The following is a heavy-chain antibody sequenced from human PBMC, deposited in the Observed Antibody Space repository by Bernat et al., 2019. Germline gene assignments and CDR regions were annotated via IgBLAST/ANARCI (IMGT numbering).Heavy chain of an antibody. CDR2: IYTSGST. D-gene: IGHD3-3*01. CDR3: ARGAGYYDFWSGYYGDAFDI. Sequence: QMQLQESGPGLVKPSETLSLTCTVSGGSISSYYWSWIRQPAGKGLEWIGRIYTSGSTNYNPSLKSRVTMSVDTSKNQFSLKLSSVTAADTAVYYCARGAGYYDFWSGYYGDAFDIWGQGTMVTVSS. J-gene: IGHJ3*02. V-gene: IGHV4-4*07. CDR1: GGSISSYY.